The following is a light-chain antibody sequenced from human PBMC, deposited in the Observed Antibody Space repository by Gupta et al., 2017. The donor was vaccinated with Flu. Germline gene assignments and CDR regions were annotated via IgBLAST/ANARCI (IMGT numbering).Light chain of an antibody. J-gene: IGKJ5*01. CDR3: QQYKNCPPGT. CDR2: GPS. Sequence: MTQSPATLSVSPGERVTLSCRASQTISNNLAWYQHKPGQAPRLLIYGPSARATGVPARFSGSGFGTELTLTISSLQSEDFAVYYCQQYKNCPPGTFGQGTRLEIK. V-gene: IGKV3-15*01. CDR1: QTISNN.